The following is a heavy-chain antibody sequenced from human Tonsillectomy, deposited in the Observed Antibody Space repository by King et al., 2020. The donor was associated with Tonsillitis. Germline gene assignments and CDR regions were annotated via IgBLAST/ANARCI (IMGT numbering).Heavy chain of an antibody. J-gene: IGHJ4*02. Sequence: VQLVESGGGLVQPGGSLRLSCAASGFTFSSSAMSWVRQAPGKGLEWVSALSAGGGGTYYADYVKGRFTISRENSKKTLYLLKNSLRTEDTSVYYCAKEHYYGSGTYPDYWGQGTLLPVSS. CDR1: GFTFSSSA. D-gene: IGHD3-10*01. V-gene: IGHV3-23*04. CDR2: LSAGGGGT. CDR3: AKEHYYGSGTYPDY.